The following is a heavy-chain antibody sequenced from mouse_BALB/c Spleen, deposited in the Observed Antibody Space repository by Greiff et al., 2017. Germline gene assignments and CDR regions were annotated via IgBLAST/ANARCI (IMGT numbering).Heavy chain of an antibody. V-gene: IGHV3-2*02. Sequence: VQLKQSGPGLVKPSQSLSLTCTVTGYSITSDYAWNWIRQFPGNKLEWMGYISYSGSTSYNPSLKSRISITRDTSKNQFFLQLNSVTTEDTATYYCARRDYGSSYGYWGQGTTLTVSS. CDR2: ISYSGST. D-gene: IGHD1-1*01. J-gene: IGHJ2*01. CDR1: GYSITSDYA. CDR3: ARRDYGSSYGY.